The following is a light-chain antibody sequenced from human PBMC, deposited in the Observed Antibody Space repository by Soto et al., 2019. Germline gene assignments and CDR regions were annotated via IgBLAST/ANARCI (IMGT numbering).Light chain of an antibody. V-gene: IGLV4-60*03. CDR2: LEGSGTY. CDR3: ETWDTDIRV. CDR1: SGHSTYI. J-gene: IGLJ3*02. Sequence: QSVLTQSSSASASLGSSVKLTCTLSSGHSTYIIVWHQQQPGKAPRYLMNLEGSGTYNRGSGVPDRFSGSSSGTDRYLTISNLQSEDEADYYCETWDTDIRVFGGGTKLTVL.